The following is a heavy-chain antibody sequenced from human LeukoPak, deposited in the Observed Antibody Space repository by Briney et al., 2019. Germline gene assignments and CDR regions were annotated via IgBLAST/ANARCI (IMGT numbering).Heavy chain of an antibody. CDR1: GGSISSYY. CDR3: ARHLYGDSSWFDP. D-gene: IGHD4-17*01. Sequence: PSETLSLTCTVSGGSISSYYWSWIRQPPGKGLEWIGYIYYSGSTNYNPSLKSRVTISVDTSKNQFSLKLSSVTAADTAVYYCARHLYGDSSWFDPWGRGTLVTVSS. CDR2: IYYSGST. J-gene: IGHJ5*02. V-gene: IGHV4-59*08.